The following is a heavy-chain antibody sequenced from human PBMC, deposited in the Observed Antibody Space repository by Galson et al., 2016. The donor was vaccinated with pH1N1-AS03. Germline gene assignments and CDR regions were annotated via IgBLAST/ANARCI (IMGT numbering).Heavy chain of an antibody. V-gene: IGHV4-31*03. CDR1: GASISSGTYY. Sequence: LSLTCTVSGASISSGTYYWGWIRQHPGKGLEWIGHINYSGSSNYNPSLKSRLIISVDTSKNQLSLRLSSVTAADTAVYYCARATAVGPPYFDYWGQGTVATVSS. J-gene: IGHJ4*02. CDR3: ARATAVGPPYFDY. D-gene: IGHD6-13*01. CDR2: INYSGSS.